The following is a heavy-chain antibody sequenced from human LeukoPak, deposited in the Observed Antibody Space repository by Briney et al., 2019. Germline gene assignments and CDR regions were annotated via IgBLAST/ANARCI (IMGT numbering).Heavy chain of an antibody. J-gene: IGHJ4*02. D-gene: IGHD4-23*01. CDR2: IYYSGST. CDR3: ARHSYSGGNKNFDY. Sequence: SETLSLTCTVSGGSISSYYWSWIRQPPGKGLEWSGYIYYSGSTNYNPSLKSRVTISVDTSKNQFSLKLSSVTAADTAVYYCARHSYSGGNKNFDYWGQGTLVTVSS. CDR1: GGSISSYY. V-gene: IGHV4-59*08.